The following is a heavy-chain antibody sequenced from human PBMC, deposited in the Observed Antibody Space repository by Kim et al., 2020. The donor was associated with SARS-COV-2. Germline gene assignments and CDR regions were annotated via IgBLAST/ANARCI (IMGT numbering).Heavy chain of an antibody. CDR3: AKGQGTPYYYYYYGMDA. D-gene: IGHD3-10*01. V-gene: IGHV3-30*02. J-gene: IGHJ6*02. Sequence: VTVRFTISRDNAKNTLYLQMNSLRAEDTAVYYCAKGQGTPYYYYYYGMDAWGQGTTVTVSS.